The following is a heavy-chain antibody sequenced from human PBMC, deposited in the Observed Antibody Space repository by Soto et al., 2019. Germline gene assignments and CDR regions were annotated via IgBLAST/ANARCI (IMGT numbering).Heavy chain of an antibody. D-gene: IGHD3-3*01. Sequence: EVHLVESGGGLVQPGGSLRLSCAASGFTFRYYWLHWVRQVPGRGPVWVSGINNDGMDTFYADFVEGRITISRDNAKNTVYLQMDSLRAEDTAVYYCGSLFEFWGQGTLVTVPS. CDR3: GSLFEF. CDR2: INNDGMDT. V-gene: IGHV3-74*01. CDR1: GFTFRYYW. J-gene: IGHJ1*01.